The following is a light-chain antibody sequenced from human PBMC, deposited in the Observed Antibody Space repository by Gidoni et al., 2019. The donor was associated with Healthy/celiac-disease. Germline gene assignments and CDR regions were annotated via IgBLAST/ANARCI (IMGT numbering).Light chain of an antibody. J-gene: IGLJ2*01. V-gene: IGLV1-51*02. CDR2: ENN. Sequence: SVFPHPPSVSAAPAPKVTTPCSGSRSNIWNNYVSWYQQLPGTAPKLLIYENNKRPAGIPDRFSGSKSGTSATLGITGLQTGDEADYYCGTWDSSLSAVVFGGGTKLTVL. CDR3: GTWDSSLSAVV. CDR1: RSNIWNNY.